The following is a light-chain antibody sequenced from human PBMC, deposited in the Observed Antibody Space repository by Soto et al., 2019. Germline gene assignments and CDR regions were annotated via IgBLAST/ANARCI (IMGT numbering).Light chain of an antibody. CDR1: QSVSSVY. Sequence: EMVMTQSPATLSVSPGERATLSCRASQSVSSVYLAWYQHKPGQAPRLLIYGASDRATGIPDRFSGSGSGTDFTLTISRLEPEDFAVYYCQQYVTSPFTFGPGTKVDIK. CDR2: GAS. J-gene: IGKJ3*01. CDR3: QQYVTSPFT. V-gene: IGKV3-20*01.